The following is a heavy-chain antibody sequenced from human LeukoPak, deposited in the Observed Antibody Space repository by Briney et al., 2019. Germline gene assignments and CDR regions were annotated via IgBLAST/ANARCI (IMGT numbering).Heavy chain of an antibody. D-gene: IGHD2-15*01. V-gene: IGHV3-23*01. CDR2: ISGSGGST. Sequence: VGSLRLSCAASGFTFSSYAMSWVRQAPGKGLEWVSAISGSGGSTYYADSVKGRFTISRDNSKNTLYLQMNSLRAEDTAVYYCAKDRRSCYCGDYWGQGTLVTVSS. J-gene: IGHJ4*02. CDR1: GFTFSSYA. CDR3: AKDRRSCYCGDY.